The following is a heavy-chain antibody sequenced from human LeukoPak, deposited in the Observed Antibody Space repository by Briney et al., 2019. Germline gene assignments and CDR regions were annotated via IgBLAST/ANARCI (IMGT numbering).Heavy chain of an antibody. CDR1: GYTFTAYY. D-gene: IGHD2-15*01. Sequence: ASVRVSFKASGYTFTAYYMHWVRQAPGQGLEWMGWINPNSGGTNYAQKFQGRVTMTRDTSISTVYMELSRLRSDDTAVYYCARVSCSGGSCYSPFDYWGQGTLVTVSS. CDR2: INPNSGGT. V-gene: IGHV1-2*02. CDR3: ARVSCSGGSCYSPFDY. J-gene: IGHJ4*02.